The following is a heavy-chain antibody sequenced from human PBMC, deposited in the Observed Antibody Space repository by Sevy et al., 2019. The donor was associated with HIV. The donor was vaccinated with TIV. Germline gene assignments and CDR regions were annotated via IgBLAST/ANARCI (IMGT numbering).Heavy chain of an antibody. CDR2: INPNNVGT. D-gene: IGHD2-15*01. V-gene: IGHV1-2*02. Sequence: ASVKVSCKASGYSFTGYYIHWVRQAPGQGLEWMGWINPNNVGTNYAQEFQGRVTMTRDTSISTVYMELRRLKSDDTAVYYCARAPVYCRGGNCYPYHFDYWGQGTLVTVSS. CDR1: GYSFTGYY. J-gene: IGHJ4*02. CDR3: ARAPVYCRGGNCYPYHFDY.